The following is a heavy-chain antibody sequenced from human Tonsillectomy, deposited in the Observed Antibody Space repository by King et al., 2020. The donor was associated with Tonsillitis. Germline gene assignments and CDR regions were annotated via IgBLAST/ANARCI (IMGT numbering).Heavy chain of an antibody. CDR1: GFTFSSYD. CDR2: IRYDGTNK. CDR3: ATEGGPRGYGGFDC. V-gene: IGHV3-30*02. Sequence: VQLVESGGGVVQPGGSLRLSCAASGFTFSSYDMHWVRQAPGKGLEWVAFIRYDGTNKCYADSEKGRFTISRDNSKNTLYLQTNSLRAEDTAVYFCATEGGPRGYGGFDCWGQGTLVTVSS. D-gene: IGHD5-12*01. J-gene: IGHJ4*02.